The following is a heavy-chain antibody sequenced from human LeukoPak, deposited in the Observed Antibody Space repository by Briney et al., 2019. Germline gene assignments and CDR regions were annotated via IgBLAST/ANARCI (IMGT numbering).Heavy chain of an antibody. CDR2: ISSSSSSYI. D-gene: IGHD1-26*01. J-gene: IGHJ4*02. CDR1: GFTFSSYS. Sequence: PGGSLRLSCAASGFTFSSYSMNWVRQAPGKGLEWVSSISSSSSSYIYYADSVKGRFTISRDNAKNSLYLQMNSLRAEDTAVYYCARDGNEASQHLSDFDYWGQGTLVTVSS. V-gene: IGHV3-21*01. CDR3: ARDGNEASQHLSDFDY.